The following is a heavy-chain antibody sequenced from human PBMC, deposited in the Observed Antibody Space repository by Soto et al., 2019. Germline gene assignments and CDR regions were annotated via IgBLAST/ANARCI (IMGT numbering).Heavy chain of an antibody. J-gene: IGHJ4*02. Sequence: ASVNVSCKSSGYTFTGYYIHWGREAPGQGLECMGGINPNSGGTNYAQKFQGRVTMTRDTSISTAYMELSRLRSDDTAVYYCARDSNGYVWGSYLGYYFDYWGQGTLVTVSS. V-gene: IGHV1-2*02. CDR3: ARDSNGYVWGSYLGYYFDY. CDR2: INPNSGGT. D-gene: IGHD3-16*02. CDR1: GYTFTGYY.